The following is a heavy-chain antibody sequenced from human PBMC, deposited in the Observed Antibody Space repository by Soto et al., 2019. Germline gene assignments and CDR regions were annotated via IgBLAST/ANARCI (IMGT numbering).Heavy chain of an antibody. CDR2: ILPIFGTA. D-gene: IGHD2-21*02. V-gene: IGHV1-69*01. CDR1: VGTFSSYA. CDR3: ARETARHYYYYGMDV. J-gene: IGHJ6*02. Sequence: QVQLVQSGAEVKKPGSSVKVSCKASVGTFSSYAISWVRQAPGQGLEWMGGILPIFGTANYAQKFQGRVTITADESTIKAYMELSSLRSEDTDVYYCARETARHYYYYGMDVWGQGTTVTVSS.